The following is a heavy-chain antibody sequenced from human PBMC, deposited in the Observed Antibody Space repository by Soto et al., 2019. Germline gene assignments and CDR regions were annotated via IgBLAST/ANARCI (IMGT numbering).Heavy chain of an antibody. CDR1: GGSISSGRYS. CDR3: SRIDPRFLEWFFRDS. Sequence: SETLSLTCTVSGGSISSGRYSWNWIRQHPGKGLEWIGYIYHSGNTYYNPSLKSRSSISLDTSKNQFSLKLDSVTVADTAVYYCSRIDPRFLEWFFRDSWGQGTLVTVSS. J-gene: IGHJ4*02. D-gene: IGHD3-3*01. V-gene: IGHV4-31*03. CDR2: IYHSGNT.